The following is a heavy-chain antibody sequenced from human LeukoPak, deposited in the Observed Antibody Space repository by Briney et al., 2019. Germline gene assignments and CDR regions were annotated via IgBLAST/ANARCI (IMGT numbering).Heavy chain of an antibody. V-gene: IGHV4-39*01. D-gene: IGHD6-19*01. CDR1: GGSISSSSYY. J-gene: IGHJ5*02. CDR3: ARVPTGYSSGWYRGGWFDP. Sequence: SETLSLTCTVSGGSISSSSYYWGWIRQPPGKGLEWIGSIYYSGSTYYNPSLKSRVTISVDTSKNQFSLKLSSVTAADTAVYYCARVPTGYSSGWYRGGWFDPWGQGTLVTVSS. CDR2: IYYSGST.